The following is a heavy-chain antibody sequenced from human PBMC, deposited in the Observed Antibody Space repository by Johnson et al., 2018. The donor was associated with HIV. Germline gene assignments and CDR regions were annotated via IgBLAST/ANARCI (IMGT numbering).Heavy chain of an antibody. J-gene: IGHJ3*02. D-gene: IGHD6-13*01. CDR1: GFTFSSYD. Sequence: VQLVESGGGLVQPGGSLRLSCAASGFTFSSYDMHWVRQATGKGLEWVSAIGTAGDTYYPGSVKGRFTISRENAKNSLYLQMNSLSAGDTAVYYWARMMYSRGAFDIWGQGTMVTVYS. CDR3: ARMMYSRGAFDI. V-gene: IGHV3-13*01. CDR2: IGTAGDT.